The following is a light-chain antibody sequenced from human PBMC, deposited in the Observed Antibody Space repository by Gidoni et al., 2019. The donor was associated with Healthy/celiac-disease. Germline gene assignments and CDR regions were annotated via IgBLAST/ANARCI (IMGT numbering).Light chain of an antibody. Sequence: AIRMTQSPSSFSASTGDRVTITCRASQGISSYLAWYQQKPGKAPKLLIYAASTLPSGVPSRFSGSGSGTDFTLTISCLQSEDFATYYCQQYYSYPFTFGGGTKVEIK. CDR1: QGISSY. J-gene: IGKJ4*01. V-gene: IGKV1-8*01. CDR2: AAS. CDR3: QQYYSYPFT.